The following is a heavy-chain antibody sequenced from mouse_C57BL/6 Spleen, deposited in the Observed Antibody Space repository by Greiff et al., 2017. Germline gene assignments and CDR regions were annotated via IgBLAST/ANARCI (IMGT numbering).Heavy chain of an antibody. CDR3: ARESGTLGMDY. J-gene: IGHJ4*01. Sequence: DVMLVESGGGLVQPGGSLKLSCAASGFTFSDYYMYWVRQTPEKRLEWVAYISNGGGSTYYPDTVKGRFTISRDNAKNTLYLQMSRLKSEDTAMYYCARESGTLGMDYWGQGTSVTVSS. CDR2: ISNGGGST. V-gene: IGHV5-12*01. CDR1: GFTFSDYY. D-gene: IGHD4-1*01.